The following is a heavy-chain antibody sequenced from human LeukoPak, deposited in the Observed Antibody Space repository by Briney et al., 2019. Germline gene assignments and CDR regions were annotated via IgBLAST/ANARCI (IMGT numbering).Heavy chain of an antibody. V-gene: IGHV3-23*01. CDR2: ISGRGDNT. J-gene: IGHJ6*03. Sequence: GGSLRLSCAASGFTFSNYAVSWVRQAPGKGLGWVSAISGRGDNTYSADSVRGRFTITRDNSKNTLYLQMNSLRAEDTAVYYCARDTSAFLTGYYYMDVWGKGTTVTVSS. CDR1: GFTFSNYA. D-gene: IGHD2-2*01. CDR3: ARDTSAFLTGYYYMDV.